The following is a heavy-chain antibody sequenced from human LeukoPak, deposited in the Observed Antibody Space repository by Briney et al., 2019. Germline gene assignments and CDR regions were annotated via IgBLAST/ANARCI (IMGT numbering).Heavy chain of an antibody. CDR1: GYTFTSYA. J-gene: IGHJ6*03. Sequence: ASVKVSCKASGYTFTSYAMNWVRQAPGQGLEWMGWISAYNGNTNYVQKVQGRVTMTTDTSTSTAYMEVKSLRSDDTAVYYCARSGAYGYYYYYYYMDVWGKGTTVTVSS. V-gene: IGHV1-18*01. CDR2: ISAYNGNT. CDR3: ARSGAYGYYYYYYYMDV. D-gene: IGHD5-12*01.